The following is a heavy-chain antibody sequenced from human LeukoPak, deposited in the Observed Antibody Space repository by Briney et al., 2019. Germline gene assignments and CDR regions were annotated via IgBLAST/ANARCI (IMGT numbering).Heavy chain of an antibody. CDR3: AIVTGTTHY. Sequence: SETLSLTCTVSGGSIGRYYWSWIRQSPGKGLEWIGFISYTGGTDYYPSLKSRVTISLDTSKNQFSLKLSSVTAADTAVYYCAIVTGTTHYWGQGTLVTVSS. CDR2: ISYTGGT. CDR1: GGSIGRYY. D-gene: IGHD1-20*01. J-gene: IGHJ4*02. V-gene: IGHV4-59*08.